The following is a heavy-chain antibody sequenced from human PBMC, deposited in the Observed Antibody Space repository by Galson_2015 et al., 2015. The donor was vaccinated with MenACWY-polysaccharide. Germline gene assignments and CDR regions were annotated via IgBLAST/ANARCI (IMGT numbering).Heavy chain of an antibody. J-gene: IGHJ4*02. Sequence: SLRLSCAASGFTFSSYYMPWVRQAPGQGLEWLSYINTSAGTTYYAESVRGRFTITRDNAKTSLYLQMNSLRAEDTAVYYCARVPVGCCGHGCDYWGQGTLVTVSS. CDR2: INTSAGTT. D-gene: IGHD4-23*01. CDR1: GFTFSSYY. V-gene: IGHV3-48*03. CDR3: ARVPVGCCGHGCDY.